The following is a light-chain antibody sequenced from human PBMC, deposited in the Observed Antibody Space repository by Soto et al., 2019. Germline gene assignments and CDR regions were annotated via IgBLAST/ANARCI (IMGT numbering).Light chain of an antibody. CDR2: AAS. CDR1: QTVSGRY. V-gene: IGKV3-20*01. CDR3: QQYATSPPT. J-gene: IGKJ1*01. Sequence: EIVLTQSPGTLSLSPGDGATLSCRASQTVSGRYLAWHQQKPGQAPRLLIYAASSRATGIPDRFRGGGSGTDFTLKIIRVEPEDFAVYYCQQYATSPPTFGQGTKVEFK.